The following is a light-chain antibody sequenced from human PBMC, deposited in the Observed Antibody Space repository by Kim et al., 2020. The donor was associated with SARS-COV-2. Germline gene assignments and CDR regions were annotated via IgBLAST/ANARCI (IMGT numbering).Light chain of an antibody. J-gene: IGLJ2*01. CDR2: NVT. CDR1: SGDIGRYNF. V-gene: IGLV2-14*03. Sequence: GQSITITCTGSSGDIGRYNFVTWYQQHPDKATKLMIYNVTKRPSGVSNRFSGSKSGNPASLTISGLQAEDEVDYYCSSFTSSGTFVFGGGTQLTVL. CDR3: SSFTSSGTFV.